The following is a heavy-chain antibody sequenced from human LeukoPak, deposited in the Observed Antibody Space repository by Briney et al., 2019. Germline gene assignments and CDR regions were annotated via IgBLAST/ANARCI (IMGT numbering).Heavy chain of an antibody. CDR3: AREAFDRIAAAGTNYMDV. V-gene: IGHV3-48*03. Sequence: GGSLRLSCAASGFPFSSYEMNWVRQAPGKGLEWVSYISGTRSTIYYADSVKGRFTISRDNAKNSLYLQMNSLRAEDTAVYYCAREAFDRIAAAGTNYMDVWGKGTTVTISS. CDR2: ISGTRSTI. D-gene: IGHD6-13*01. J-gene: IGHJ6*03. CDR1: GFPFSSYE.